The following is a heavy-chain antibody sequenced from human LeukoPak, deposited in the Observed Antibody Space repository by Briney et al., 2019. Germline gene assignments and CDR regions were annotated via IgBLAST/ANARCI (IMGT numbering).Heavy chain of an antibody. CDR2: IYSGGTT. J-gene: IGHJ6*03. Sequence: GGSLRLSCAVSGFTVSGNYMSWVRQAPGKGLEWVSLIYSGGTTYYADSVKGRFTISRDNSKNTFYLQMNSLRAEDTAVYYCARTSGGGATPYYYYYYMDVWGKGTTVTISS. V-gene: IGHV3-53*01. CDR1: GFTVSGNY. CDR3: ARTSGGGATPYYYYYYMDV. D-gene: IGHD1-26*01.